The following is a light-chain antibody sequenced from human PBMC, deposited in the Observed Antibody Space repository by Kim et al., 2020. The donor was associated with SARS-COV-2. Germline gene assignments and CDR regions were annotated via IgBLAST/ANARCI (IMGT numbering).Light chain of an antibody. J-gene: IGLJ1*01. V-gene: IGLV1-47*01. CDR1: SSNIGSNY. Sequence: QTVVTQPPSASGTPGQRVTISCSGGSSNIGSNYVYWYQHLPGTTPKLLIYRNNQRPSGVPDRFSGSKSATSASLAISGLRSEDEADYYCAAWDDSLSGYVFGSGTKVTVL. CDR2: RNN. CDR3: AAWDDSLSGYV.